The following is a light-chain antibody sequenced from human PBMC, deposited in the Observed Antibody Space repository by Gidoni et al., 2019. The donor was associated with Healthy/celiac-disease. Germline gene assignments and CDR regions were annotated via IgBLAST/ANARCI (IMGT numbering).Light chain of an antibody. J-gene: IGKJ3*01. V-gene: IGKV1-39*01. Sequence: DIQMTQSPSSRSASVGDRVTITCRASQSMSSYLNCYQQKPGNAHKILIYAASSLQSGVQSRFSGSGSVTDFTLTISSLQPEDFATYYCQQSYSTIFTFGPGTKVDIK. CDR1: QSMSSY. CDR2: AAS. CDR3: QQSYSTIFT.